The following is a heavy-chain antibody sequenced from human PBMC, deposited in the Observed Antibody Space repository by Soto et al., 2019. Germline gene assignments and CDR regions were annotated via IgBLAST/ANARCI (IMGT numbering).Heavy chain of an antibody. J-gene: IGHJ3*02. V-gene: IGHV3-33*01. CDR3: AREKLHLGELSSNAFDI. CDR2: IWYDGSNK. D-gene: IGHD3-16*02. CDR1: GFTFSSYG. Sequence: GGSLRLSCAASGFTFSSYGMHWVRQAPGKGLEWVAVIWYDGSNKYYADSVKGRFTISRDNSKNTLYLQMNSLRAEDTAVYYCAREKLHLGELSSNAFDIWGQGTMVTVSS.